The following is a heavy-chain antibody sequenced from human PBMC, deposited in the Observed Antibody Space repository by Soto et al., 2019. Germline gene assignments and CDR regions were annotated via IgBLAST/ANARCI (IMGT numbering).Heavy chain of an antibody. J-gene: IGHJ3*02. V-gene: IGHV1-18*01. CDR3: ARDITIFGVVKLQAFDI. CDR2: ISAYNGNT. CDR1: GYTFTSYG. Sequence: ASVKVSCKASGYTFTSYGISWVRQAPGQGLEWMGWISAYNGNTNYAQKLQGRVTMTTDTSTSTAYMELRSLRSDDTAVYYCARDITIFGVVKLQAFDIWGQGTMVTVSS. D-gene: IGHD3-3*01.